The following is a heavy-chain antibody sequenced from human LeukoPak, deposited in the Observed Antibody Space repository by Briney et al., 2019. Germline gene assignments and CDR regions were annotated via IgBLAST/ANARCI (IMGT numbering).Heavy chain of an antibody. CDR1: GFNFRTYA. J-gene: IGHJ4*02. CDR3: VKSSYSDTSGYFAFDS. CDR2: ITDSGGTS. Sequence: GGSLRLSCADSGFNFRTYAMSWVRQAPGKGLEWVSTITDSGGTSYYADSVKGRFTISRDNSKNSLYLQMSNLRTGDTAVYYCVKSSYSDTSGYFAFDSWGQGSLVTVSA. D-gene: IGHD3-22*01. V-gene: IGHV3-23*01.